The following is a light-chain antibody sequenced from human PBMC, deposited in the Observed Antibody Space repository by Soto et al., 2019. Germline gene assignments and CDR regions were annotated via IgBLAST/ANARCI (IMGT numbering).Light chain of an antibody. CDR1: ESASSNY. CDR2: GAS. V-gene: IGKV3-20*01. J-gene: IGKJ1*01. CDR3: QQYGTSPRT. Sequence: EIVLTQSPGTLSLSPGERATLSCRATESASSNYLAWYQQKPGQAPRVLIYGASIRATGIPDRFSGSGSETDFTLTISRLEPEDFAVYYCQQYGTSPRTFGQGTKVDIK.